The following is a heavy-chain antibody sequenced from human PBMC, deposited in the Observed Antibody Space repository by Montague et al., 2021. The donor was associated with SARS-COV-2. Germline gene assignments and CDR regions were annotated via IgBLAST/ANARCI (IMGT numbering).Heavy chain of an antibody. CDR3: VKIRAYYFDY. CDR2: ISWNSGYL. CDR1: GFTFEDHA. J-gene: IGHJ4*02. V-gene: IGHV3-9*01. Sequence: SLRLSCAASGFTFEDHAMHWVRQAPGKGLEWVSSISWNSGYLDYSESFKGRFTISRDNAKNSLYLEMDSLRVEDTALYYCVKIRAYYFDYWGQGTLVTVSS.